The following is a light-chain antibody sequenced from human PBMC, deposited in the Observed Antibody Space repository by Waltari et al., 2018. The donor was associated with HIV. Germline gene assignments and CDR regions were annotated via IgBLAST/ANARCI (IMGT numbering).Light chain of an antibody. CDR3: SSYTATKILV. J-gene: IGLJ2*01. V-gene: IGLV2-14*03. CDR2: ELN. CDR1: HSDIGTYNY. Sequence: QSALTQPASVSGSPGQSITISCTGTHSDIGTYNYVSWYQQQSGKAPRLLISELNNRPSGVSNRFSGSKAGNTASLSISGLQAEDEGKYYCSSYTATKILVFGGGTDVTVL.